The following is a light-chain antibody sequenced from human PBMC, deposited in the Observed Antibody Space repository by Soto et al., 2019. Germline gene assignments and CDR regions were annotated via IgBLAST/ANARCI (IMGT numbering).Light chain of an antibody. CDR2: GAS. Sequence: EIVMTQSPATLSASPGERATLSCRASQSVSSNLAWYQQNPGQAPRLLIYGASTRATGIPARFSGSGSGTEFTLTISSLQSEDFAVYYCQQYNNWPETFGQGTKVDIK. V-gene: IGKV3-15*01. J-gene: IGKJ1*01. CDR3: QQYNNWPET. CDR1: QSVSSN.